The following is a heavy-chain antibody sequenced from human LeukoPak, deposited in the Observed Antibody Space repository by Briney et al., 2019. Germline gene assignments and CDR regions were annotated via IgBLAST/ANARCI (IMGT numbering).Heavy chain of an antibody. CDR1: GGSFSGYY. CDR2: IYYSGST. Sequence: SETLSLTCAVYGGSFSGYYWSWLRQPPGKGLEWIGYIYYSGSTNYNPSLTSRVTISVDTSKNQFSLKLNSVTAADTAVYYCARWANWNHDYWGQGTLVTVSS. CDR3: ARWANWNHDY. V-gene: IGHV4-59*01. J-gene: IGHJ4*02. D-gene: IGHD1-1*01.